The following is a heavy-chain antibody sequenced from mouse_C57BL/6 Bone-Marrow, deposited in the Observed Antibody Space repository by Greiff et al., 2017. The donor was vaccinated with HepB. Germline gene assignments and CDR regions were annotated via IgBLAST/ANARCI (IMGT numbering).Heavy chain of an antibody. CDR3: TTDYGSPAWFAY. J-gene: IGHJ3*01. V-gene: IGHV14-1*01. D-gene: IGHD1-1*01. Sequence: VQLQQPGAELVKPGASVKLSCKASGYTFTSYWMHWVKQRPEQGLEWIGRIDPEDGDTEYAPKFQGKATMTADTSSNTAYLQLSSLTSEDTAVYYCTTDYGSPAWFAYWGQGTLVTVSA. CDR2: IDPEDGDT. CDR1: GYTFTSYW.